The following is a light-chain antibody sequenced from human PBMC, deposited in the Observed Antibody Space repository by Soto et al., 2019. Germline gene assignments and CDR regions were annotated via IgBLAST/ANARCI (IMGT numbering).Light chain of an antibody. J-gene: IGKJ3*01. Sequence: DIQMTQSPSSLSASVGDRVTITCQASQDIINYLNWYQQKPGKAPKLLIYDASNLETGVPSRFSGSGSGTDFTCTISSLQPEDMATYYCQQYDNLLFTFDPGTKVDIK. CDR3: QQYDNLLFT. CDR1: QDIINY. V-gene: IGKV1-33*01. CDR2: DAS.